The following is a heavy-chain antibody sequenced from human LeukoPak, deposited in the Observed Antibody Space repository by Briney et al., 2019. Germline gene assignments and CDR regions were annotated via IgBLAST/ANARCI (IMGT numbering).Heavy chain of an antibody. V-gene: IGHV4-59*01. CDR3: ARQSEAARLDAFDI. J-gene: IGHJ3*02. D-gene: IGHD6-6*01. CDR1: GGSISSYY. Sequence: PSETLSLTCTVSGGSISSYYWSWIRQPPGKGLEWIGYIYYSGSTNYNPSLKSRVTISVDTSKNQFSLKLSSVTAADTAVYYCARQSEAARLDAFDIGAKGQWSPSLQ. CDR2: IYYSGST.